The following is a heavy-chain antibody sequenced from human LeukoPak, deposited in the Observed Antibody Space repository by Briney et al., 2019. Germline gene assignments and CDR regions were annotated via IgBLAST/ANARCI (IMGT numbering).Heavy chain of an antibody. CDR3: ARSPTVSVGDCSSVTCQADY. J-gene: IGHJ4*02. CDR1: GFTFTSYG. V-gene: IGHV3-30*12. CDR2: IRHDGNDK. Sequence: GGSLRLSCVASGFTFTSYGMRWVRQAPGKGLEWVALIRHDGNDKYYAETVKGRFTISRDNSKSTLYLQMNSLRAEDTAVDYCARSPTVSVGDCSSVTCQADYWGQGTLVTVSS. D-gene: IGHD2-2*01.